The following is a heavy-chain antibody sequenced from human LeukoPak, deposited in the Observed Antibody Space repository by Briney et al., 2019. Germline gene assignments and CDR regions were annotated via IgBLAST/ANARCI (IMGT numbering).Heavy chain of an antibody. V-gene: IGHV1-8*01. CDR3: ARHDYSDFDY. J-gene: IGHJ4*02. CDR2: MNPNSGNT. D-gene: IGHD4-11*01. CDR1: GYTFTSYD. Sequence: PGASVKVSCKASGYTFTSYDINWVRQATGQGLEWMGWMNPNSGNTGYAQKLQGRVTMTRNTSISTAYMELSSLRSEDTAVYYCARHDYSDFDYWGQGTLVTVSS.